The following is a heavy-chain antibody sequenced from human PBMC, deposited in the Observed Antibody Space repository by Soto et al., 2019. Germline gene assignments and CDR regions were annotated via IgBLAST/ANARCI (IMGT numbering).Heavy chain of an antibody. J-gene: IGHJ2*01. CDR2: ISASTRNT. V-gene: IGHV1-18*01. CDR1: GYTFTNYA. Sequence: QVPLVQSGAEVKKPGASVKVSCQASGYTFTNYAISWVRQAPGQGLEWMGWISASTRNTDQAQNFQGRVTMTIDTSTNTANMELRSLRSDDTAVYYCARRYCSVGSCYACWHFDLWGRGTLVTVSS. D-gene: IGHD2-15*01. CDR3: ARRYCSVGSCYACWHFDL.